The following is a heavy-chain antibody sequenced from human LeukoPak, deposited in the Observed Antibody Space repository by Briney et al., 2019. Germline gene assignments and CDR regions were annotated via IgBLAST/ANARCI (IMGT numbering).Heavy chain of an antibody. CDR2: IYYSRST. CDR3: ARDSRSMDPHSSGWLDFDY. J-gene: IGHJ4*02. V-gene: IGHV4-59*01. D-gene: IGHD6-19*01. CDR1: GDSISSYY. Sequence: SETLSLTCTVSGDSISSYYWSWIRQPPGKGLEWIGYIYYSRSTNYNPSLKSRVTISVDTSKNQFSLKLSSVTAADTAVYYCARDSRSMDPHSSGWLDFDYWGQGTLVTVSS.